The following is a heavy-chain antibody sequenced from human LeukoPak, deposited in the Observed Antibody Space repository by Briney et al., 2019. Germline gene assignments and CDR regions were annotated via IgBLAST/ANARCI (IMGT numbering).Heavy chain of an antibody. Sequence: ASVKLSCKASGYTFSGYGISWVRQAPGQGLEWMGWISAYNGNTNYVKKLQGRVTMTTDTSTTTAYMELRSLRSDDTAVYYCARDDLGYCNGGSCYTLYDYWGQGTLVTVSS. CDR3: ARDDLGYCNGGSCYTLYDY. CDR1: GYTFSGYG. CDR2: ISAYNGNT. J-gene: IGHJ4*02. D-gene: IGHD2-15*01. V-gene: IGHV1-18*01.